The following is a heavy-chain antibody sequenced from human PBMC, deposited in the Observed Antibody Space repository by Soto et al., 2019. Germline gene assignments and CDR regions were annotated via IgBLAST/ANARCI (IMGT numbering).Heavy chain of an antibody. CDR3: ARDAYHYDFWSGYYTEGIYFDY. J-gene: IGHJ4*02. V-gene: IGHV4-59*01. CDR2: IYYSGST. D-gene: IGHD3-3*01. CDR1: GGSISSYY. Sequence: SETLSLTCTVSGGSISSYYWSWIRQPPGKGLEWIGYIYYSGSTNYNPSLKSRVTISVDTSKNQFSLKLSSVTAADTAVYYCARDAYHYDFWSGYYTEGIYFDYWGQGTLVTVSS.